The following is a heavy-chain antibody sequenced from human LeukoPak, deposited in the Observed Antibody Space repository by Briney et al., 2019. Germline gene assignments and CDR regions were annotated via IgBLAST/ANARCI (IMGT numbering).Heavy chain of an antibody. CDR1: GGTFSSYA. CDR2: IIPIFGTA. CDR3: ARENDSSGLYRRAFDI. D-gene: IGHD3-22*01. Sequence: SVKVSCKASGGTFSSYAISWVRQAPGQGLEWMGRIIPIFGTANYAQKFQGRVTITTDESTSTAYIELSSLRSEDTAVYYCARENDSSGLYRRAFDIWGQGTMVTVSS. J-gene: IGHJ3*02. V-gene: IGHV1-69*05.